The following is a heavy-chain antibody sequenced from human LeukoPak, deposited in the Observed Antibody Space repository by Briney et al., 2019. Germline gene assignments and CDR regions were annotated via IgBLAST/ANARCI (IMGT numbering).Heavy chain of an antibody. CDR1: GFTFNYAW. J-gene: IGHJ4*02. V-gene: IGHV3-15*01. D-gene: IGHD6-19*01. Sequence: GGSLRLSCAASGFTFNYAWMSWVRLAPGKGLEWVGRIKSETDGGTTDYAAPVKGRFTISRDDSKSTVSLQMNSLQSEDTAVYYCTSSSAEEWLFDCWGQGTLVTVSS. CDR3: TSSSAEEWLFDC. CDR2: IKSETDGGTT.